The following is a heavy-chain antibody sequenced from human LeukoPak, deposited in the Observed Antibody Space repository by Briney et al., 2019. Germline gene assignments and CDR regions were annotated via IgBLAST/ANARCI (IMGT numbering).Heavy chain of an antibody. J-gene: IGHJ5*02. D-gene: IGHD2-2*01. V-gene: IGHV1-69*02. CDR1: GGTFSSYT. Sequence: SVKVSCKASGGTFSSYTICWVRQAPGQGLEWMGRIIPILGIANYAQKFQGRVTITADKSTSTAYMELSSLRSEDTAVYYCAQTAPPYCSSTSCYSGNWFDPWGQGTLVTVSS. CDR3: AQTAPPYCSSTSCYSGNWFDP. CDR2: IIPILGIA.